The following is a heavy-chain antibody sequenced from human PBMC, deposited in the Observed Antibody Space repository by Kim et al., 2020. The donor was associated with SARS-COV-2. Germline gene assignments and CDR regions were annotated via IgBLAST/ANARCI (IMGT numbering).Heavy chain of an antibody. J-gene: IGHJ4*02. CDR2: K. Sequence: KPHSPSLKSRLTITKDTYKNQVVLTMTNMDPVDTATYYCAHRLAGTCFDYWGQGTLVTVSS. V-gene: IGHV2-5*01. CDR3: AHRLAGTCFDY.